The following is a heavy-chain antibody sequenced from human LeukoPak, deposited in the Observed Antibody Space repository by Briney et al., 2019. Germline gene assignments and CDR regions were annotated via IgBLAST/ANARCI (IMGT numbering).Heavy chain of an antibody. Sequence: TSETLSLTCIVSGGSISNYYWSWIRQPPGKGLEWIGYIYYSGSTNYNPSLKSRVTISVDTSKNQFSLKLSPVTAADTAVYYCARGASDRAEYFQHWGQGTLVTVSS. CDR1: GGSISNYY. CDR3: ARGASDRAEYFQH. CDR2: IYYSGST. J-gene: IGHJ1*01. V-gene: IGHV4-59*01.